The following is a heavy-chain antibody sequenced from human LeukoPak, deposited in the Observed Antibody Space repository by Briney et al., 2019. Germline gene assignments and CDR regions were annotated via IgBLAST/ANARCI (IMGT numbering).Heavy chain of an antibody. V-gene: IGHV3-21*01. CDR2: ISSSSNYI. CDR3: ARGYNYGSSDY. CDR1: GFTFSSYS. Sequence: GGSLRLSCAASGFTFSSYSMNWVRQAPGKGLEWVSSISSSSNYIYYADSVKGRLTISRDNAKNSLYLQMNSLRVEDTAVYYCARGYNYGSSDYWGQGTLVTVSS. D-gene: IGHD5-18*01. J-gene: IGHJ4*02.